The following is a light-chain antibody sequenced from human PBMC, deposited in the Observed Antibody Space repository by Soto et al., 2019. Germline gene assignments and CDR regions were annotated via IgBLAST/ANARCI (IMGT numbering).Light chain of an antibody. CDR1: SSDVGGYKY. CDR2: DVS. V-gene: IGLV2-14*01. CDR3: SSYTTCNPPVV. Sequence: QSALTQPASVSGSPGQSITISCTGASSDVGGYKYVSWYQQNPGKSPKVMIYDVSNRPAGVSNRFSGSKSGNTASLTISGLQAEDEADYSCSSYTTCNPPVVLCGGTKLTVL. J-gene: IGLJ2*01.